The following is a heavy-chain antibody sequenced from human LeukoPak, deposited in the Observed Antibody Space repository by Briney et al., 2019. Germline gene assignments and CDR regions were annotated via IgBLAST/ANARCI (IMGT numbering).Heavy chain of an antibody. CDR2: IYHSGST. D-gene: IGHD6-19*01. V-gene: IGHV4-4*02. CDR1: GGSISSSNW. Sequence: PSETLSLTCAVSGGSISSSNWWSWVRQPPGKGLEWIGEIYHSGSTNYNPSLKSRVTISVDKSKNQFSLKLSSVTAADTAVYYCARQRGAVAGSIDYWGQGTLVTVSS. CDR3: ARQRGAVAGSIDY. J-gene: IGHJ4*02.